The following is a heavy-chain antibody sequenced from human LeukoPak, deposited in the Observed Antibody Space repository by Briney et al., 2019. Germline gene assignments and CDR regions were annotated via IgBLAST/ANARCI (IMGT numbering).Heavy chain of an antibody. V-gene: IGHV3-30-3*01. J-gene: IGHJ4*02. CDR3: ARDEAKPRIKYYFDY. CDR1: GFTFSSYA. D-gene: IGHD2-21*01. Sequence: GRSLRLSCAASGFTFSSYAMHWVRQAPGKGLEWVAVISHDGSNKYYADSVKGRFTISRDNSKNTLYLQMNSLRAEDTAVYYCARDEAKPRIKYYFDYWGQGTLVTVSS. CDR2: ISHDGSNK.